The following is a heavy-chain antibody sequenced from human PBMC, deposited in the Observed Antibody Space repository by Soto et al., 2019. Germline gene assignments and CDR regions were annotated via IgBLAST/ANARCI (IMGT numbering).Heavy chain of an antibody. CDR2: IYRGGST. V-gene: IGHV3-66*01. J-gene: IGHJ4*02. CDR1: GFTVSSNH. Sequence: EVKLVESGGGLVQPGGSLRLSCAASGFTVSSNHMSWVRQAPGKGLEWVSLIYRGGSTYNTDSVKGRFTISRDDSQITLYLHLNSLRVEDTAVYYCARAARDVPYFEFWGQGTLVTVSS. CDR3: ARAARDVPYFEF. D-gene: IGHD6-6*01.